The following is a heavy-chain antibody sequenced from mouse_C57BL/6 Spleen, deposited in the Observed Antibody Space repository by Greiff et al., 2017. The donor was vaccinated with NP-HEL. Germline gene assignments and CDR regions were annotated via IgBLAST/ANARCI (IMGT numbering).Heavy chain of an antibody. V-gene: IGHV5-17*01. CDR1: GFTFSDYG. D-gene: IGHD1-1*01. Sequence: EVKLMESGGGLVKPGGSLKLSCAASGFTFSDYGMHWVRQAPEKGLEWVAYISSGSSTIYYADTVKGRFTISRDNAKNTLFLQMTSLRSEDTAMYYCARWGGYYGDYWGQGTTLTVSS. J-gene: IGHJ2*01. CDR2: ISSGSSTI. CDR3: ARWGGYYGDY.